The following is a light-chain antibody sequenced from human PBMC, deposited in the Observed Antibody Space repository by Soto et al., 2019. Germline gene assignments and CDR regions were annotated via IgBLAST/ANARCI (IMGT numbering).Light chain of an antibody. CDR3: QQSYSAPRT. CDR2: AAS. J-gene: IGKJ1*01. V-gene: IGKV1-39*01. CDR1: QSISTY. Sequence: DIQVTQSPSSLSASVGDRVTITCRASQSISTYLNWYQQKPGKAPNLLIYAASSLRSGVPSRFSGSGSGTDFTLTISSLQPEDFATYYCQQSYSAPRTFGQGTKVDIK.